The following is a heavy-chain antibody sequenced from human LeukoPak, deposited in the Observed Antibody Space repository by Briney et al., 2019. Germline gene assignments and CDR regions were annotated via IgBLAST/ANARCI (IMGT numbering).Heavy chain of an antibody. CDR2: IYYSGST. Sequence: PSETLSLTFTGSGGSISSYYWSWIRQPPGKGLEWIGYIYYSGSTNYNPSLKSRVTISVDTSKNQFSLKLSSVTAADTAVYYCARGVTTVSYYYMDVWGKGTTVTVSS. CDR1: GGSISSYY. V-gene: IGHV4-59*01. J-gene: IGHJ6*03. D-gene: IGHD4-11*01. CDR3: ARGVTTVSYYYMDV.